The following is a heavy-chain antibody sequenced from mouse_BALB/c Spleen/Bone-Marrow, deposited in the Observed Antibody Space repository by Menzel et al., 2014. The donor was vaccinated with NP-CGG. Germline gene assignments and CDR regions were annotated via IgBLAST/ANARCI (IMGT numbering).Heavy chain of an antibody. D-gene: IGHD1-1*01. V-gene: IGHV1-4*01. J-gene: IGHJ1*01. Sequence: QVQLQQSGAELARPGASVKMSCKASGYTFTSYTMHWVKQRPGQGLEWIGYINPSSGYTNYNQKFKDKATLTADKSSSTAYMQLISLTSEDSAVYYCSRETPYYGSTYWYFDVWGAGTTVTVSS. CDR2: INPSSGYT. CDR3: SRETPYYGSTYWYFDV. CDR1: GYTFTSYT.